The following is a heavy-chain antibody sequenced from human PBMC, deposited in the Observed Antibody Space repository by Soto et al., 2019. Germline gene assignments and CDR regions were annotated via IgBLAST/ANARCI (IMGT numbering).Heavy chain of an antibody. CDR2: IYYRGST. V-gene: IGHV4-61*01. Sequence: PSGTLSLTCTVSDGSVSSANSSWSSIRQPTGKRLEWIGYIYYRGSTNYNPSLKSRVTLPADTSTTPFSLKLTAVTASDRAVYDWARRASGTPYFDYWGQGTLVTVS. CDR1: DGSVSSANSS. J-gene: IGHJ4*02. CDR3: ARRASGTPYFDY. D-gene: IGHD1-7*01.